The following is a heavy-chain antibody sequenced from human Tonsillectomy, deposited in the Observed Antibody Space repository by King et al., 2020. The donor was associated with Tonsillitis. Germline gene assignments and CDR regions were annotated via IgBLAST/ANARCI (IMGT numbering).Heavy chain of an antibody. CDR2: IYHSGST. V-gene: IGHV4-30-2*01. D-gene: IGHD5-24*01. CDR1: GGSISSGGSS. J-gene: IGHJ6*02. CDR3: ARVAPFLPTAPMANFYCYGMDV. Sequence: QLQESGSGLVKPSQTLSLTCAVSGGSISSGGSSWSWIRQAPGKGLEWIGYIYHSGSTYYNPSLKSRVTISVDRSKNQFSLKLSSVTAADTAVYYCARVAPFLPTAPMANFYCYGMDVWGQGTTVTVSS.